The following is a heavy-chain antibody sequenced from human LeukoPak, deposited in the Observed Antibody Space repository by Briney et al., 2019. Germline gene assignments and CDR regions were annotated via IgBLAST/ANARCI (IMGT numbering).Heavy chain of an antibody. J-gene: IGHJ1*01. Sequence: SETLSLTCTVSGGSISSGGYYWSWIRQPPGKGLEWIACIYYSGSTYYNPSLKSRLTLSLDMSKNQFSLKLSSVTAADTAVYYCARGVRDWGQGTLVTVSS. CDR2: IYYSGST. CDR1: GGSISSGGYY. CDR3: ARGVRD. V-gene: IGHV4-30-4*08.